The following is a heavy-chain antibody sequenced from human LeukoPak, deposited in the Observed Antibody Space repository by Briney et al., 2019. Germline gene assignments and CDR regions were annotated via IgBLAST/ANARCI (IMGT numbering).Heavy chain of an antibody. D-gene: IGHD1-26*01. V-gene: IGHV4-59*01. Sequence: SETLSLTCTVSGGSISSYYWSWIRQPPGKGREWIGYIYYSGSTNYNPSLKSRVTISVDTSKNQFSLKLSSVTAADTAVYYCARVRGKWEPLDAFDIWGQGTMVTVSS. CDR2: IYYSGST. CDR3: ARVRGKWEPLDAFDI. CDR1: GGSISSYY. J-gene: IGHJ3*02.